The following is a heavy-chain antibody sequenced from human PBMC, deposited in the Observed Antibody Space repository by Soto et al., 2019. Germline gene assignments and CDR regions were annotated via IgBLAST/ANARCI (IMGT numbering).Heavy chain of an antibody. D-gene: IGHD2-15*01. Sequence: GGSLRLSCAASGFTFSSYAMHWVRQAPGKGLEWVAVISYDGSNKYYADSVKGRFTISRDNSKNTLYLQMNSLRAEDTAVYYYARDNIVVVVAARNDYGMDVWGQGTTVTVSS. CDR2: ISYDGSNK. CDR1: GFTFSSYA. J-gene: IGHJ6*02. V-gene: IGHV3-30-3*01. CDR3: ARDNIVVVVAARNDYGMDV.